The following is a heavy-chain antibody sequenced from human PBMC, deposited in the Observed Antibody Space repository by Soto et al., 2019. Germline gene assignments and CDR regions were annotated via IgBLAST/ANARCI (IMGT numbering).Heavy chain of an antibody. D-gene: IGHD3-22*01. CDR1: GFTFSSYS. Sequence: PGGSLRLSCAASGFTFSSYSMNWVRQAPGKGLEWVSSISSSSSYIYYADSVKGRFTISRDNAKNSLYLQMNSLRAEDTAVYPKRGPQDYDSSGYYPDAFDIWGQGTMVTVSS. J-gene: IGHJ3*02. CDR2: ISSSSSYI. V-gene: IGHV3-21*01. CDR3: RGPQDYDSSGYYPDAFDI.